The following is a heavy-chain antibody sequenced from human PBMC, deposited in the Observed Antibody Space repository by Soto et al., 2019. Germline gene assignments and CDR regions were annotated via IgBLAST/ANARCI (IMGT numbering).Heavy chain of an antibody. CDR1: GGSISSYY. CDR3: ARQYQLPPRLPYYYYYYYMDV. D-gene: IGHD2-2*01. V-gene: IGHV4-59*01. J-gene: IGHJ6*03. CDR2: IYYSGST. Sequence: SETLSLTCTVSGGSISSYYWSWIRQPPGKGLEWIGYIYYSGSTNYNPSLKSRVTISVDTSKNQFSLKLSSVTAADTAVYYCARQYQLPPRLPYYYYYYYMDVWGKGTTVTVSS.